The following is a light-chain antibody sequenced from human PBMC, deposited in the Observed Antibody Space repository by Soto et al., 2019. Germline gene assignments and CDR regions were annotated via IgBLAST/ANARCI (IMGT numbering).Light chain of an antibody. CDR2: DAS. CDR3: QQRSSYRSLT. V-gene: IGKV1-5*01. Sequence: EIRITQSPSTLSAYVGDRETITCRASQSVRSCLAWYQQKPGRAPKFLIYDASSLESGVPSRFSGSGSGTEFTLTISNLQPDDFAPYYCQQRSSYRSLTFGGGTKVDI. J-gene: IGKJ4*01. CDR1: QSVRSC.